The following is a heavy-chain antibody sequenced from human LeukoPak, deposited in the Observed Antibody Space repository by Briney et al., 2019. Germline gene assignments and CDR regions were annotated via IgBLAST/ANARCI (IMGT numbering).Heavy chain of an antibody. J-gene: IGHJ3*01. CDR1: GFTFSSYE. V-gene: IGHV3-48*03. CDR3: ARDKGAVARDAFDV. CDR2: ISISGSTI. D-gene: IGHD6-19*01. Sequence: PGGSLSQSCAASGFTFSSYEMNWVRQAPGKGREGVSYISISGSTIYYADSVKGRFTISRDNATNSLYLQMNSLRAEDTAVYYCARDKGAVARDAFDVWGQGTMVTVSS.